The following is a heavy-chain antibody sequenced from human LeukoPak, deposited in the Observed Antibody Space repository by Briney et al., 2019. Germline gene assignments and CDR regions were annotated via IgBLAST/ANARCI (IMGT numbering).Heavy chain of an antibody. D-gene: IGHD5-24*01. J-gene: IGHJ5*02. CDR2: ISGSGGST. V-gene: IGHV3-23*01. Sequence: GGSLRLSCAASGFTFSSYAMSWLRQTPGKGLEWVSAISGSGGSTYYANSVKGRFTIFRDNSRDTLYLQMNSLRADDSALYYCAKSLEMSTIGWFDPWGQGTLVTVSS. CDR1: GFTFSSYA. CDR3: AKSLEMSTIGWFDP.